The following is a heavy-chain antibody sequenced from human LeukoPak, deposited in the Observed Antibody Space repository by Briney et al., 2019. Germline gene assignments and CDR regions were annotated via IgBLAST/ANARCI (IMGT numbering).Heavy chain of an antibody. CDR1: GFNFRDYY. CDR3: ARDSGYDSSYFDS. J-gene: IGHJ4*02. Sequence: GGSLRLSCAASGFNFRDYYMSWIRQAPGKGLEWVSFISSTSIFTVYADSVKDRFTISRDNAKNSLYLQMNSLRAEDTAVYYCARDSGYDSSYFDSWGQGTLVTVSS. CDR2: ISSTSIFT. D-gene: IGHD5-12*01. V-gene: IGHV3-11*05.